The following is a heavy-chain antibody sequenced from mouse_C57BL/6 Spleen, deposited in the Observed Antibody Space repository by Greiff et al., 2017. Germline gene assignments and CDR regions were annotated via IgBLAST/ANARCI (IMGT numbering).Heavy chain of an antibody. V-gene: IGHV1-53*01. CDR2: IKPSNGGT. Sequence: VQLQQPGTELVKPGASVKLSCKASGYTFTSYWMHWVKQRPGQGLGWIGNIKPSNGGTNYNEKFKSKATLTVDKSSSPAYMQLSSLTSEDSAVYYCARSPGSLYYFDYWGQGTTLTVSS. D-gene: IGHD6-1*01. CDR3: ARSPGSLYYFDY. J-gene: IGHJ2*01. CDR1: GYTFTSYW.